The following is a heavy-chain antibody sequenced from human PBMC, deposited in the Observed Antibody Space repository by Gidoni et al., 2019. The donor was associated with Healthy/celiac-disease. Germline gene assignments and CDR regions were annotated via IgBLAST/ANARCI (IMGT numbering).Heavy chain of an antibody. J-gene: IGHJ4*02. V-gene: IGHV3-49*04. D-gene: IGHD6-19*01. Sequence: EVQLVESGGGLVQPGRSLRLSCPASGFAFGDYVMSWVRQAPGKGLEWVGFIRSKAYGGTTEYAASVKGRFTISRDDSKTIAYLQMNSLKTEDTAVYYCTRAVVFISSAWYYFDYWGQGTLVTVSS. CDR2: IRSKAYGGTT. CDR3: TRAVVFISSAWYYFDY. CDR1: GFAFGDYV.